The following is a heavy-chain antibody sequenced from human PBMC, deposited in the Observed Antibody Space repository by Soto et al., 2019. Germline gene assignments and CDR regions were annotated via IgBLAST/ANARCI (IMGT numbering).Heavy chain of an antibody. CDR2: IIPIFGTA. CDR3: ARGAVDTAMVRDAFDI. CDR1: GYSFTNYG. D-gene: IGHD5-18*01. J-gene: IGHJ3*02. Sequence: GASVKVSCKASGYSFTNYGISWVRQAPGQGLEWMGGIIPIFGTANYAQRFQGRVTITADESTSTAYMELSSLRSEDTAVYYCARGAVDTAMVRDAFDIWGQGTMVTVSS. V-gene: IGHV1-69*13.